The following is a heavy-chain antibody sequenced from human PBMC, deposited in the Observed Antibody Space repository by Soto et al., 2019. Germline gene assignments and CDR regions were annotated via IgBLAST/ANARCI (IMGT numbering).Heavy chain of an antibody. Sequence: SETLSLTCAVSGYSISSGYYWGWIRQPPGKGLEWIGSTYHSGSTYYNPSLKSRVTISVDTSKNQFSLKLSSVTAADTAVYYCARDLRGSSGYDYWGQGTLVTVSS. V-gene: IGHV4-38-2*02. CDR3: ARDLRGSSGYDY. CDR1: GYSISSGYY. D-gene: IGHD6-19*01. CDR2: TYHSGST. J-gene: IGHJ4*02.